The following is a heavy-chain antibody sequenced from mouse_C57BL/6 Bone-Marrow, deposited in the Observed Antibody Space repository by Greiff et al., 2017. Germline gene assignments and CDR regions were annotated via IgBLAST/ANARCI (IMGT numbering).Heavy chain of an antibody. J-gene: IGHJ3*01. V-gene: IGHV1-82*01. CDR3: ARGGYDAGFAY. D-gene: IGHD2-2*01. CDR2: IYPGDGDT. CDR1: GYAFSSSW. Sequence: QVQLQQSGPELVKPGASVTISCTASGYAFSSSWMNWVKQRPGKGLEWMGGIYPGDGDTNYNGKFKGRATLTADKSSSTAYMQLSSLTSEDSAVYFCARGGYDAGFAYWGQGTLVTVSA.